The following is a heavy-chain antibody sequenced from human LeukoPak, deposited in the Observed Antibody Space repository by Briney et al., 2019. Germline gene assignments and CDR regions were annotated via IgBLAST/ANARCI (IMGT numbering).Heavy chain of an antibody. CDR2: INPNSGGT. J-gene: IGHJ4*02. CDR3: AREGVIVVAPLDY. CDR1: GYTFTGYY. Sequence: ASVKVSCKASGYTFTGYYMHWVRQAPGQGLEWMGWINPNSGGTNYAQKFQGRATMTRDTSISTAYMELSRLRSDDTAVYYCAREGVIVVAPLDYWGQGTLVTVSS. D-gene: IGHD3-22*01. V-gene: IGHV1-2*02.